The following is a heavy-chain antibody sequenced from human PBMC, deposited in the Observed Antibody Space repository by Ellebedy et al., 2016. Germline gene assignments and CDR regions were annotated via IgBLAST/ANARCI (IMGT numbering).Heavy chain of an antibody. CDR2: IAYHGSHT. Sequence: GESLKISXAASGFTFETSPMHWVRQTPGKGPEWVAVIAYHGSHTDHADSVKGRFTISRDNSKSTLYLEMNSLTPEDTAVYYCAKEGGTSGRAGYFDSWGQGTLVSVSS. V-gene: IGHV3-30-3*01. CDR3: AKEGGTSGRAGYFDS. D-gene: IGHD2-2*01. CDR1: GFTFETSP. J-gene: IGHJ4*02.